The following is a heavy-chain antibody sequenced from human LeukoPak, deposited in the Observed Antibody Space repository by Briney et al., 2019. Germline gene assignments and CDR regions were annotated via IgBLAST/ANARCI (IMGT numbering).Heavy chain of an antibody. J-gene: IGHJ5*02. CDR1: GGTFSSYT. Sequence: SVKVSCKASGGTFSSYTISWVRQAPGQGLEWMGRIIPILGIANYAQKFQGRVTITADKSTSTAYMELSSLRSEDTAVYYCARESRGGPAATYNWFDPWGQGTLVTVX. V-gene: IGHV1-69*04. D-gene: IGHD2-2*01. CDR2: IIPILGIA. CDR3: ARESRGGPAATYNWFDP.